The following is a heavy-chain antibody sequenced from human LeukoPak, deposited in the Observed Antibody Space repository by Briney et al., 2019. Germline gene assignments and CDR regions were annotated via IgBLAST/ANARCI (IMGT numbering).Heavy chain of an antibody. CDR1: GFTFSSYA. CDR2: ITYIDGST. Sequence: QSGGSLRLSCAASGFTFSSYATSWVRQAPGKGLEWVSGITYIDGSTYYADSVKGRFTISRDNSKNTLYLQMNSLRAEDTAVYYCARTGYNYGTPLNDWGQGTLVTVSS. J-gene: IGHJ4*02. CDR3: ARTGYNYGTPLND. D-gene: IGHD5-18*01. V-gene: IGHV3-23*01.